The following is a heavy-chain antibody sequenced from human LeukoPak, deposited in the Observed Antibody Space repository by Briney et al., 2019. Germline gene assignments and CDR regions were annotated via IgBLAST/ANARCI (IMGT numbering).Heavy chain of an antibody. CDR3: AKEPDLWFGEYYFDY. CDR2: IRYDGSNK. J-gene: IGHJ4*02. Sequence: GGSLRLSCAASGFTFSSYGMHWVRQAPGKGLEWVAFIRYDGSNKYYADSVKGRFTISRDNSKNALYLQMNSLRAEDTAVYYCAKEPDLWFGEYYFDYWGQGTLVTVSS. D-gene: IGHD3-10*01. CDR1: GFTFSSYG. V-gene: IGHV3-30*02.